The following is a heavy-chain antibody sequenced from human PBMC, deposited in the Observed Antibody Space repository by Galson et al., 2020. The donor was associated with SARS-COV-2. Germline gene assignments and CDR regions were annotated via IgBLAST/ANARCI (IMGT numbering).Heavy chain of an antibody. V-gene: IGHV1-46*01. CDR2: INPSGCST. CDR1: GYTFTSYY. CDR3: ARDPTVTTHLGDYLYYYYGMDV. Sequence: ASVKVSCKASGYTFTSYYMHWVRQAPGQGLEWMGIINPSGCSTSYAQKFQGRVTMTRDTSTSTVYMELSSLRSEDTAVYYCARDPTVTTHLGDYLYYYYGMDVWGQGTTVTVS. D-gene: IGHD4-4*01. J-gene: IGHJ6*02.